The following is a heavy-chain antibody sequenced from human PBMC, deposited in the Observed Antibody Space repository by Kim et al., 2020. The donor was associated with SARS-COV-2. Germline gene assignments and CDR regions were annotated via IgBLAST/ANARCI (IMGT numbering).Heavy chain of an antibody. Sequence: SETLSLTCTVSGGSISSSSYYWGWIRQPPGKGLEWIGSIYYSGSTYYNPSLKSRVTISVDTSKNQFSLKLSSVTAADTAVYYCARGKIAAAAAVKKHYF. CDR2: IYYSGST. V-gene: IGHV4-39*01. CDR1: GGSISSSSYY. D-gene: IGHD6-13*01. CDR3: ARGKIAAAAAVKKHYF. J-gene: IGHJ4*01.